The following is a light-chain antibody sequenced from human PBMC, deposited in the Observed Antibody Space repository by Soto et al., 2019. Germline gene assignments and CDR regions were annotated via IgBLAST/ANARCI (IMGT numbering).Light chain of an antibody. V-gene: IGKV3-11*01. CDR3: QQRNNWPPAT. CDR1: QSVGRH. J-gene: IGKJ4*01. Sequence: EIVLTQSPATLSLSPGVRATLSCRASQSVGRHLAWYQQKPGQAPRLLIYDASNRATGVPARFSGNGSGTDFTLSISSLAPEDFAVYYCQQRNNWPPATFGGGTKVEIK. CDR2: DAS.